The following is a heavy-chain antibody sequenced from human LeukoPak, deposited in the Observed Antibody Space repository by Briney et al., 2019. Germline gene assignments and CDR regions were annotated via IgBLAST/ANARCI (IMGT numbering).Heavy chain of an antibody. J-gene: IGHJ4*02. Sequence: SDTVSPTYSISCGSISIYYWSSIRHPPGKRPEWTVYIYYTGSTNHNPPLKTRVPISVETSKNQFSLKLSSVTAADTAVYYCATTTTPLGYWGQGSLVTVSS. CDR3: ATTTTPLGY. CDR1: CGSISIYY. CDR2: IYYTGST. V-gene: IGHV4-59*07. D-gene: IGHD1-26*01.